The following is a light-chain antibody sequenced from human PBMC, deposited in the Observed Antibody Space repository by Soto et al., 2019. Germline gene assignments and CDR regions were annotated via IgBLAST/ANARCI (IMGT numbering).Light chain of an antibody. Sequence: EIVMTQSPVTLSVSPGERATLSCRASQSVRSNLAWYQQKPGQAPRLLMYDASTRATGIPARFSGSGSGTEVILTISSLQSEDFAAYYCQQYNYWPPWTFGQGTKVEIK. J-gene: IGKJ1*01. CDR2: DAS. V-gene: IGKV3-15*01. CDR3: QQYNYWPPWT. CDR1: QSVRSN.